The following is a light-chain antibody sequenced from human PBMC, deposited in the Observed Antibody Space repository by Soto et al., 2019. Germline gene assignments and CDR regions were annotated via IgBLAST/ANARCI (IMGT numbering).Light chain of an antibody. CDR2: DTS. V-gene: IGKV3-20*01. J-gene: IGKJ1*01. Sequence: EIVLTQSPDTLSLSPGEGATLSCRASQSVSSSYLAWLQQKPGQAPRLLIYDTSTRTTGIPDRFSANWSATDFTLTISRLETEDFAVYYCQHCGWSQWTFGQGTKVESK. CDR3: QHCGWSQWT. CDR1: QSVSSSY.